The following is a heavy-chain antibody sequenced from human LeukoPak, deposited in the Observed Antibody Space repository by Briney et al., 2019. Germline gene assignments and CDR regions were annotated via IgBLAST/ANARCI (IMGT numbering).Heavy chain of an antibody. Sequence: ASVKVSCKAYVYTFMSHGISWVRQAPGQGLEWMGWISDYNDNTNYAPKFQDRVTMTTDTSTSTAYMELRSLRSDDTAVYYCARDLSYGDYTNWFDPWGQGTLVTVSS. V-gene: IGHV1-18*01. D-gene: IGHD4-17*01. CDR3: ARDLSYGDYTNWFDP. J-gene: IGHJ5*02. CDR1: VYTFMSHG. CDR2: ISDYNDNT.